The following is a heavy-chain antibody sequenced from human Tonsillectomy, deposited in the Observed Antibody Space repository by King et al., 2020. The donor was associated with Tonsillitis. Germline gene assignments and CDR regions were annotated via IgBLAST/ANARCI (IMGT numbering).Heavy chain of an antibody. CDR1: GYTFTSYY. V-gene: IGHV1-46*01. J-gene: IGHJ3*02. Sequence: QLVQSGAEVKKPGASVKVSCKASGYTFTSYYMHWVRQAPGQGLEWMGRINPSGGGTSYARRFQGRVTMTRDTSTSTVYMELSSLRSEETAVYYCARAGSGSSCEVDAFDIWGQGTMVTVSS. CDR3: ARAGSGSSCEVDAFDI. CDR2: INPSGGGT. D-gene: IGHD2-15*01.